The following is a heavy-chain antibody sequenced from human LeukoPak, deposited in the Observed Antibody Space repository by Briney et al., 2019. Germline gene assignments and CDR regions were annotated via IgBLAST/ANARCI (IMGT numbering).Heavy chain of an antibody. CDR1: GYTFTSSD. J-gene: IGHJ4*02. CDR2: MNPNSGNT. D-gene: IGHD6-19*01. Sequence: ASVKVSCKASGYTFTSSDINWVRQATGQGLEWMGWMNPNSGNTGYAQKFQGRVTMTRNTSISTAYMELSSLRSEDTAVYYCARGGYSSGWYSSGWRGYFDYWGQGTLVTVSS. CDR3: ARGGYSSGWYSSGWRGYFDY. V-gene: IGHV1-8*01.